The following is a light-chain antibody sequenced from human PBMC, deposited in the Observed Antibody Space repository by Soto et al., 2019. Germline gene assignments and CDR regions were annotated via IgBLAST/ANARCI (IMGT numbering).Light chain of an antibody. CDR2: GVT. J-gene: IGLJ1*01. Sequence: QPASVSGSPGQSITISCTGTSADIGFYDYVSWYQQYPGKAPNLLIYGVTYRPSGISYRFSGSKSGSTASLTISGLRDEDDADYYCSSYSTSFFYVFGTGTKVTVL. CDR1: SADIGFYDY. V-gene: IGLV2-14*01. CDR3: SSYSTSFFYV.